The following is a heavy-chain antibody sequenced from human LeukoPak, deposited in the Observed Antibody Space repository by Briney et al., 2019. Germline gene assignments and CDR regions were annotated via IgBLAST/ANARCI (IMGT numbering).Heavy chain of an antibody. D-gene: IGHD6-13*01. J-gene: IGHJ4*02. CDR3: ARGVYIAAAQYAY. CDR1: GGSISSYY. Sequence: KPSETLSLTCTVSGGSISSYYWSWIRQPRGKGLEWIGYIYYSGTTNYNPSLKSRVTISVDTSKNQFSLKLSSVTAADTAVYYCARGVYIAAAQYAYWGQGTLVTVSS. CDR2: IYYSGTT. V-gene: IGHV4-59*01.